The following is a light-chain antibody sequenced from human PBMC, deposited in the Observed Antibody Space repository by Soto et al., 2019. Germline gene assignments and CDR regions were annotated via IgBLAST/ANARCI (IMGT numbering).Light chain of an antibody. V-gene: IGLV2-23*02. CDR3: CSYAGSSTLRV. J-gene: IGLJ1*01. CDR2: EVS. CDR1: SSDVGSYNL. Sequence: VLIQPASVSGSPGQSITISCTGTSSDVGSYNLVSWYQQHPGKAPKLMIYEVSKRPSGVSNRFSGSKSGNTASLTISGLQAEDEADYYCCSYAGSSTLRVFGTGTKVTVL.